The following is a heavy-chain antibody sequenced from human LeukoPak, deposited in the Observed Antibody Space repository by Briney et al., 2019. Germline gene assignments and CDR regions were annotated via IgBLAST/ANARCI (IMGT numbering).Heavy chain of an antibody. CDR2: IWFDGSKT. J-gene: IGHJ4*02. V-gene: IGHV3-33*01. CDR3: ARVGSGYTVDY. D-gene: IGHD3-10*01. Sequence: PGGSLRLSCAASGFTFSSFGMHWVRQAPGKGLEWVAAIWFDGSKTYYSESVKGRFTVSRDNSKNTLFLQMNSLRVEDTAVYYCARVGSGYTVDYWGQGTLVTVSS. CDR1: GFTFSSFG.